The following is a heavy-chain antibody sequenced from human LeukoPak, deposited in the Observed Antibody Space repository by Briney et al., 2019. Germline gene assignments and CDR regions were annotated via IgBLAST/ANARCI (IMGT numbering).Heavy chain of an antibody. CDR3: ARGRYSGYDWVDY. CDR2: IYYSGST. D-gene: IGHD5-12*01. J-gene: IGHJ4*02. V-gene: IGHV4-59*01. Sequence: SETLSLTCTVSVGSISSYYWSWIRQPPGKGLEWIGYIYYSGSTNYNPSLKSRVTISVDTSKNQFSLKLSSVTAADTAVYYCARGRYSGYDWVDYWGQGTLVTVSS. CDR1: VGSISSYY.